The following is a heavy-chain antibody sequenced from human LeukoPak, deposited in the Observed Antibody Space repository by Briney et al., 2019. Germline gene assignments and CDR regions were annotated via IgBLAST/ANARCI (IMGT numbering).Heavy chain of an antibody. J-gene: IGHJ5*02. D-gene: IGHD6-13*01. V-gene: IGHV3-30*02. CDR2: IRYDGSGK. CDR1: GFTLSSSE. CDR3: AKVASIAAAGEFGP. Sequence: PGGPLRLSCAASGFTLSSSEMNWVRQAPGKGLEWVAFIRYDGSGKYYGDSVKGRFTISRDISKNTLHLQMNSLRAEDTAVYYCAKVASIAAAGEFGPWGQGTLVTVSS.